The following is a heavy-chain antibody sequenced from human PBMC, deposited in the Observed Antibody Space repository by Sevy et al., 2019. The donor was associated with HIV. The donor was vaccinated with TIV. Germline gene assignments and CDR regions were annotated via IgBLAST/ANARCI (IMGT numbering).Heavy chain of an antibody. D-gene: IGHD3-10*01. V-gene: IGHV4-4*02. CDR3: ARAPGVLTGLGY. Sequence: SETLSLTCAVSGGSISSSNWWSWVRQPPGKGLEWIGEIYHSGSTNYNPSLKSRDTISVDKSKNQFSLKLSSVTAADTAVYYCARAPGVLTGLGYWGQGTLVTVSS. CDR2: IYHSGST. J-gene: IGHJ4*02. CDR1: GGSISSSNW.